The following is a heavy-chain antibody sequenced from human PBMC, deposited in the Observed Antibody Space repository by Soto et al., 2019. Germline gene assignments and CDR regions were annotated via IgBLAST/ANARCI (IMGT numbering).Heavy chain of an antibody. Sequence: SEALSLTCAVSGVSISSGNWWTCVRQTPQRGLEYIGEIFHDGTANYYPSFERRVAISVDTSKNQFSLKLTSVTAADTAIYFCARLVYDTCLNYMYFDFWGQGALVTVSS. CDR2: IFHDGTA. D-gene: IGHD2-8*01. V-gene: IGHV4-4*02. J-gene: IGHJ4*02. CDR1: GVSISSGNW. CDR3: ARLVYDTCLNYMYFDF.